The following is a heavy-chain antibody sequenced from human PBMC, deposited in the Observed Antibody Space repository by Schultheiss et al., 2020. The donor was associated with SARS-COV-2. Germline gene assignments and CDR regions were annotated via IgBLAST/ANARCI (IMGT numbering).Heavy chain of an antibody. V-gene: IGHV4-59*01. CDR2: IYYSGST. Sequence: SQTLSLTCTVSGGSISSYYWSWIRQPPGKGLEWIGYIYYSGSTNYNPSLKSRVTISVDTSKNQFSLKLSSVTAADTAVYYCARGYGSSWYYGYWGQGTLVTVSS. CDR1: GGSISSYY. D-gene: IGHD6-13*01. J-gene: IGHJ4*02. CDR3: ARGYGSSWYYGY.